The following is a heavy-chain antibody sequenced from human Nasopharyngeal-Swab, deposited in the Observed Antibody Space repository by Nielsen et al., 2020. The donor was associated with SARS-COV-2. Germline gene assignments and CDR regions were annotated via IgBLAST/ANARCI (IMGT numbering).Heavy chain of an antibody. V-gene: IGHV4-59*01. CDR3: ARDRYGDGSKRGFDY. Sequence: SETLSLTCTVSGGSISTYYWSWIRQPPGKGLEYIGYNYYSGSTSYNPSLKSRVTISVDTSKNQFSLKLSSVTAADTAVYYCARDRYGDGSKRGFDYWGQGTLVTVSS. J-gene: IGHJ4*02. CDR2: NYYSGST. D-gene: IGHD5-24*01. CDR1: GGSISTYY.